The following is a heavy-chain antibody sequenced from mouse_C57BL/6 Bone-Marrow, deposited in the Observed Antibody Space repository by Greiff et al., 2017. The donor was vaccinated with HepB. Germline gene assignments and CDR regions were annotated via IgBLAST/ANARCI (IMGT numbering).Heavy chain of an antibody. CDR2: IYPRDGST. D-gene: IGHD2-2*01. CDR3: ARSWSLWLRREAWFAY. V-gene: IGHV1-85*01. CDR1: GYTFTSYD. Sequence: SGPELVKPGASVKLSCKASGYTFTSYDINWVKQRPGQGLEWIGWIYPRDGSTKYNEKFKGKATLTVDTSSSTAYMELHSLTSEDSAVYFCARSWSLWLRREAWFAYWGQGTLVTVSA. J-gene: IGHJ3*01.